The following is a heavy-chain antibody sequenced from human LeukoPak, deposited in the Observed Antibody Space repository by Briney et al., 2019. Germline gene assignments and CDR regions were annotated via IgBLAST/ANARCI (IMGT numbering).Heavy chain of an antibody. Sequence: SETLSLTCTVSGGSISSYYWSWIRQPPGKGLEWIGYIYYSGSTNYNPSLKSRVTISVDTSKNQFSLKLSSVTAADTAVYYCARGGDYGDYNYYYYYYMDVWGKGTTVTISS. V-gene: IGHV4-59*01. CDR2: IYYSGST. CDR3: ARGGDYGDYNYYYYYYMDV. J-gene: IGHJ6*03. D-gene: IGHD4-17*01. CDR1: GGSISSYY.